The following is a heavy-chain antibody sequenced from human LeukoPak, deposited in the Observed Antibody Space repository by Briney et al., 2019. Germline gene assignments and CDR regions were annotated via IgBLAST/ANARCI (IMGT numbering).Heavy chain of an antibody. V-gene: IGHV1-18*01. CDR1: GYTFTSYG. Sequence: GASVKVSCKASGYTFTSYGISWVRQAPGQGLEWMGWISAYNGNTNYAQKLQGRVTTTTDTSTSTAYMELRSLRSDDTAVYYCARDYDSSGYYYRTFDYWGQGTLVTVSS. CDR3: ARDYDSSGYYYRTFDY. CDR2: ISAYNGNT. D-gene: IGHD3-22*01. J-gene: IGHJ4*02.